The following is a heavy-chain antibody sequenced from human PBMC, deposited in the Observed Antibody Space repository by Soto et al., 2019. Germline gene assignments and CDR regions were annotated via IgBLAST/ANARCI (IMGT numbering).Heavy chain of an antibody. CDR2: IYASGST. D-gene: IGHD6-19*01. CDR1: GDSISGYY. J-gene: IGHJ4*02. Sequence: ETLSLTFTFSGDSISGYYWNWIRQPAGKGLEWIGRIYASGSTISNPSLRSRVALSVDTSKNQFSLNLNSVTAADTAMYYCARSGYSSGWYTAFDSWSQGTLVTVSS. V-gene: IGHV4-4*07. CDR3: ARSGYSSGWYTAFDS.